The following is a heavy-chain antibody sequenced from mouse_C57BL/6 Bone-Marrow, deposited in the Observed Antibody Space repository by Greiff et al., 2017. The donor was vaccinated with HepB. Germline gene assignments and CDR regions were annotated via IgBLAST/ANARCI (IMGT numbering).Heavy chain of an antibody. Sequence: EVQRVESGPGLVKPSQSLSLTCSVTGYSITSGYYWNWIRQFPGNKLEWMGYISYDGSNNYNPSLKNRISITRDTSKNQFFLKLNSVTTEDTATYYCARDNYGSLYFDVWGTGTTVTVSS. CDR3: ARDNYGSLYFDV. V-gene: IGHV3-6*01. D-gene: IGHD1-1*01. CDR2: ISYDGSN. J-gene: IGHJ1*03. CDR1: GYSITSGYY.